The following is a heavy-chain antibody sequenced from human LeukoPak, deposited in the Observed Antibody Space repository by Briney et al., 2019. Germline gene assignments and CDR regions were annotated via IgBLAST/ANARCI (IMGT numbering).Heavy chain of an antibody. V-gene: IGHV4-59*08. CDR2: IYYSGST. D-gene: IGHD1-1*01. CDR3: ARGQLERQRTFGY. Sequence: SETLSLTCTVSGGSISSYYWSWIRQPPGKGLEWIGYIYYSGSTNYNPSLESRVTISVDTSKNQFSLKLSSVTAADTAVYYCARGQLERQRTFGYWGQGTLVTVSS. CDR1: GGSISSYY. J-gene: IGHJ4*02.